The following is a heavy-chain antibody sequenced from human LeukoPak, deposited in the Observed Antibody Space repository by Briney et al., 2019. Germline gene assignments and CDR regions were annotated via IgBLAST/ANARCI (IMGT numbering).Heavy chain of an antibody. Sequence: ERSLRLSCAASGFTFNSYAMHWVRQAPGKGLEWVAAISYDGTNFSYGDSVKGRFTISRDNSKNTLYLQVDSLRVEDTALYYCGRQYLTGTSVLDYWGQGTLVTVSS. CDR1: GFTFNSYA. J-gene: IGHJ4*02. CDR2: ISYDGTNF. V-gene: IGHV3-30*01. D-gene: IGHD1-7*01. CDR3: GRQYLTGTSVLDY.